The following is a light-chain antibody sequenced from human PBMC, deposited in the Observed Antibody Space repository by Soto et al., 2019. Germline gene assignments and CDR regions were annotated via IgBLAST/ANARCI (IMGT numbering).Light chain of an antibody. CDR3: QVWDSSSDPFV. CDR1: NIGSNS. CDR2: DDS. Sequence: SYELTQPPSGSVAPRQTARITCAGNNIGSNSVHWDQQKPRQAPVLVVYDDSDRPSGIAERFSGSSSGKTATLTISRVEAGDEADYYCQVWDSSSDPFVFGTGSKVTVL. V-gene: IGLV3-21*02. J-gene: IGLJ1*01.